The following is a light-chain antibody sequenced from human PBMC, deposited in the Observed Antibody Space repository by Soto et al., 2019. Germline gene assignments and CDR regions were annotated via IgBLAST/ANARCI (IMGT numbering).Light chain of an antibody. Sequence: QSVLTQPPSESGFPGQSVTISCTGTSSDVGYYDYVSWYQQHPGKAPKLVIYEVTKRPSGVPDRVSASKSGNTASLTVSGLRAEDEADYYCSSYAGSNNFVFGSGTKVTVL. CDR2: EVT. J-gene: IGLJ1*01. CDR1: SSDVGYYDY. CDR3: SSYAGSNNFV. V-gene: IGLV2-8*01.